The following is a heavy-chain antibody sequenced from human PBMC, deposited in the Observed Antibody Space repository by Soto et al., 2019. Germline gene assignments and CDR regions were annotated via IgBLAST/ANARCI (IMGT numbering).Heavy chain of an antibody. D-gene: IGHD5-18*01. CDR1: GYTFTSYD. V-gene: IGHV1-8*01. J-gene: IGHJ6*03. CDR3: ARGGYSYGYGYYYYYMDV. CDR2: MNPNSGNT. Sequence: ASVKVSCKASGYTFTSYDINWVRQATGQGLEWMGWMNPNSGNTGYAQKFQGRVTMTRNTSISTAYMELSSLRSEDTAVYYCARGGYSYGYGYYYYYMDVWGKGTTVTVSS.